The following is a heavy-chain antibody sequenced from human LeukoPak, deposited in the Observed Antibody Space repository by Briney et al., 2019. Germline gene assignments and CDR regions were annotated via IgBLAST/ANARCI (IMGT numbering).Heavy chain of an antibody. D-gene: IGHD3-22*01. CDR2: INHSGST. Sequence: SETLSLTCAVYGFTFSGDFWSWLRQSPGKGLEWIVEINHSGSTNYNPSLKSRVIISVTTINNHFSLMLRSRPAADAPVYYCGRVVALGYYDSSGYYPTENWGQGTLVTGSS. CDR1: GFTFSGDF. V-gene: IGHV4-34*01. CDR3: GRVVALGYYDSSGYYPTEN. J-gene: IGHJ4*02.